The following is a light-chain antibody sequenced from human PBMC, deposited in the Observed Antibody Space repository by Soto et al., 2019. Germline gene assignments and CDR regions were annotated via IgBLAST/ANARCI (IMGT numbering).Light chain of an antibody. V-gene: IGKV3-20*01. CDR2: GAY. CDR3: QQYGRSPGFT. J-gene: IGKJ3*01. CDR1: QSVSRSY. Sequence: EMAFTQYPGTLSLSPWESPNLACRASQSVSRSYLACYQQKPGQAPRLLLYGAYSRATGIPDRFSGSGSGTHFTLTISRLVPDEFALYYCQQYGRSPGFTFGPGTTVAI.